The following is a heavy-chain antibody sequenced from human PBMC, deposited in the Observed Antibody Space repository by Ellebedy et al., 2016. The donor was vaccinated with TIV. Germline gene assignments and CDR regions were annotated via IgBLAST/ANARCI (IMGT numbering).Heavy chain of an antibody. CDR2: INLSGGST. Sequence: AASVKVSCKASGYTFISYYMNWVRQAPGQGLEWMGIINLSGGSTTYAQNFQGRVTMTRDMSTSTVYMELSSLRSEDTAVYYCARGRPFDFWGQGTLVTVS. V-gene: IGHV1-46*01. J-gene: IGHJ4*02. CDR1: GYTFISYY. CDR3: ARGRPFDF.